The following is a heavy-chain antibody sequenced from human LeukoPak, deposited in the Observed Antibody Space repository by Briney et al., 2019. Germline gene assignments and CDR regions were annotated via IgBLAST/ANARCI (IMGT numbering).Heavy chain of an antibody. CDR3: ARRDTSAWLPDY. CDR1: GGSISGYY. D-gene: IGHD6-19*01. CDR2: IYYSGST. Sequence: PSETLSLTCSVSGGSISGYYWSWIRQPPGKGREWLGYIYYSGSTNYNPSLESRITISVDTSNTQFSLKLSSVTAADTAVYYCARRDTSAWLPDYWGQGTLVTVSS. J-gene: IGHJ4*02. V-gene: IGHV4-59*08.